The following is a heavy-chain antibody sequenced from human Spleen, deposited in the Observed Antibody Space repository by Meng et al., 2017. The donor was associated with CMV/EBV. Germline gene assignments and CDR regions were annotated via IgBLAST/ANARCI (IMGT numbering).Heavy chain of an antibody. CDR1: GFSLSTTGMR. V-gene: IGHV2-70D*14. CDR2: IDWDDDK. Sequence: SGPPLVKPTQTLTLTCTFSGFSLSTTGMRVSWIRQPPGKALEWLARIDWDDDKFYSTSLKTRLTISKDTSENQVVLTLANMDPVDTATYFCAYASSSHYFAYWGQGTLVTVSS. D-gene: IGHD6-6*01. CDR3: AYASSSHYFAY. J-gene: IGHJ4*02.